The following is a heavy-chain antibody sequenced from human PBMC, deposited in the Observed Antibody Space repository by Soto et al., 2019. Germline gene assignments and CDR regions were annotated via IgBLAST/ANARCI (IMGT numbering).Heavy chain of an antibody. CDR3: ARGDVDTAMALFDY. CDR1: GGSFSGYY. V-gene: IGHV4-34*01. Sequence: SETLSLTCAVYGGSFSGYYWSWIRQPPGKGLEWIGEINHSGSTNYNPSLKSRVTISVDTSKNQFSLKLSSVTAADTAVYYCARGDVDTAMALFDYWGQGTLVTVSS. D-gene: IGHD5-18*01. J-gene: IGHJ4*02. CDR2: INHSGST.